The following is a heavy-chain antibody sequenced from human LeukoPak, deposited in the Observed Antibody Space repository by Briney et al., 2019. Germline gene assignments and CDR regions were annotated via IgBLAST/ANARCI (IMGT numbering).Heavy chain of an antibody. J-gene: IGHJ4*02. CDR1: GFTFSSYW. V-gene: IGHV3-7*01. CDR2: MNQDGSER. Sequence: GMSLRLSCAASGFTFSSYWMSWVRQAPGKGLERVAHMNQDGSERYFVDSVRGRFTISRDNDKNSLYPQMNSLRAEDTAVYYCATTVAGYPDDYFDYWGQGTLVTVFS. CDR3: ATTVAGYPDDYFDY. D-gene: IGHD6-19*01.